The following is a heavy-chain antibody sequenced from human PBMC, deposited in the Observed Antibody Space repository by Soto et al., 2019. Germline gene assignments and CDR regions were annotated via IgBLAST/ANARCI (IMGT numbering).Heavy chain of an antibody. CDR2: ISNDGSNK. CDR1: GFTFSSFA. CDR3: ARDGRYRYGGKYFDY. J-gene: IGHJ4*02. V-gene: IGHV3-30-3*01. Sequence: GGSLRLSCAASGFTFSSFAMHWVRQAPGKGLEWVAVISNDGSNKYYADSVKGRFTISRDNSKNTLYLQMNSLRTEDTAVYYCARDGRYRYGGKYFDYSGQGTLITVSS. D-gene: IGHD5-18*01.